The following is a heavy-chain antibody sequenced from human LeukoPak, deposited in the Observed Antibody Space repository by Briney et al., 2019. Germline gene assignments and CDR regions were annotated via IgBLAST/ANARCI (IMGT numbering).Heavy chain of an antibody. CDR1: GYSFTSYW. D-gene: IGHD2-15*01. Sequence: GESLKISCKGSGYSFTSYWISWVRQVPGKGLEWMGRIDPSDSYTNYSPSFQGHVTISADKSISTAYLQWSSLKASDTAMYYCASSASGYFDYWGQGTLVTVSS. V-gene: IGHV5-10-1*01. J-gene: IGHJ4*02. CDR2: IDPSDSYT. CDR3: ASSASGYFDY.